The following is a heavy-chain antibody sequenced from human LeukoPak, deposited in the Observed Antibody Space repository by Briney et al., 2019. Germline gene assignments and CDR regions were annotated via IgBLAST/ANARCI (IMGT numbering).Heavy chain of an antibody. CDR1: GGSFSGYY. CDR3: ARGQGVPNGSMDV. J-gene: IGHJ6*02. Sequence: PSETLSLTCAVYGGSFSGYYWSWIRQPPGKGLEWIGEINHSGSTNYNPSLKSRVTISVDTSKNQFSLKLSSVTAADTAVYYCARGQGVPNGSMDVWGQGTTVTVSS. V-gene: IGHV4-34*01. D-gene: IGHD2-8*01. CDR2: INHSGST.